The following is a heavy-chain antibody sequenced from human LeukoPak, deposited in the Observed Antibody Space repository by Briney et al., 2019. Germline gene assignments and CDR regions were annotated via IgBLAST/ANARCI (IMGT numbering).Heavy chain of an antibody. CDR1: GFTFSSYS. V-gene: IGHV3-48*01. Sequence: GGSLRLSCAASGFTFSSYSMNWVRQAPGKGLEWVSYISSGSNTIYYADSVKGRFTISRDNAKNSLYLQMNSLRVEDTAVYYCARYYNITVWGQGTLVTVSS. CDR2: ISSGSNTI. J-gene: IGHJ4*02. D-gene: IGHD3-9*01. CDR3: ARYYNITV.